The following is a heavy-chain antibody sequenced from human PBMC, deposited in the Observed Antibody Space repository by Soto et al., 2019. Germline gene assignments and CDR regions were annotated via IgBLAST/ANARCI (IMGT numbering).Heavy chain of an antibody. CDR3: ARVARPYSPVDP. CDR1: GGSISSGGYS. CDR2: IYHSGST. V-gene: IGHV4-30-2*01. J-gene: IGHJ5*02. Sequence: QLQLQESGSGLVKPSQTLSLTCAVSGGSISSGGYSWSWLRQPPGKGLEWIGYIYHSGSTYYNPSLKSRVTISVDRSKNQFALKLSSVTAADTAVYYCARVARPYSPVDPWGQGTLVTVSS. D-gene: IGHD2-15*01.